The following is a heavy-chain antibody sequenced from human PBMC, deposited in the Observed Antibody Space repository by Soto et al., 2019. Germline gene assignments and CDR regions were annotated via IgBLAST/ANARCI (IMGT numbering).Heavy chain of an antibody. D-gene: IGHD4-17*01. CDR1: GGSISSYY. V-gene: IGHV4-59*01. Sequence: QVQLQESGPGLVKPSETLSLTCTVSGGSISSYYWSWIRQPPGKGLEWIGYIYYSGSTNYNPSLKSRVTISXXTXKXXFSLKLSSVTAADTAVYYCARVTLYGDYDAWYFDLWGRGTLVTVSS. CDR2: IYYSGST. J-gene: IGHJ2*01. CDR3: ARVTLYGDYDAWYFDL.